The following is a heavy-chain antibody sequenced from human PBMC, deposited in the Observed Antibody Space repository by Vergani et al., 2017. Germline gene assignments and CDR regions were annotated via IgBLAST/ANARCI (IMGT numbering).Heavy chain of an antibody. D-gene: IGHD3-9*01. CDR1: GFSLSTSGVG. J-gene: IGHJ5*02. CDR3: AHSRYDILTGQGNWFDP. V-gene: IGHV2-5*02. Sequence: QITLKESGPTLVKPTQTLTLTCTFSGFSLSTSGVGVGWIRQPPGKALGWLSLIYWDDDNRYSPSLKIRLNITKDPPKNQVVLTMTNMDPVDTATYYCAHSRYDILTGQGNWFDPWGQGTLVTVSS. CDR2: IYWDDDN.